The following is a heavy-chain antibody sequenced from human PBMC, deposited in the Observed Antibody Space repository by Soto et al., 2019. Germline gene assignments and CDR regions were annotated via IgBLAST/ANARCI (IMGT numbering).Heavy chain of an antibody. D-gene: IGHD1-26*01. CDR1: GGSISSHY. Sequence: QVQLQESGPGLVKPSETLSLTCTVSGGSISSHYWSWIRQPPGKGLEWIGYIYYSGGTNYNPSLKSRVTISVDSSKNHFSLKLSSVTAADTAVYYCARRYGGNLDYWGQGTLVTVSS. CDR2: IYYSGGT. V-gene: IGHV4-59*08. CDR3: ARRYGGNLDY. J-gene: IGHJ4*02.